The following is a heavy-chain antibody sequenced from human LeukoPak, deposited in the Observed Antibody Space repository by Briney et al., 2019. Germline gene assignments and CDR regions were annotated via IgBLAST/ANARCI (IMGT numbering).Heavy chain of an antibody. V-gene: IGHV4-59*01. J-gene: IGHJ3*02. CDR2: IYYSGST. D-gene: IGHD3-9*01. Sequence: SETLSLTCTVSGGSISSYYWSWIRQPPGKGLEWIGYIYYSGSTNYNPSLKSRVTISVDTSKNQFSLKLSSVTAADTAVYYCARVGNTYDILTGYSKKAFDIWGQGTMVTVSP. CDR3: ARVGNTYDILTGYSKKAFDI. CDR1: GGSISSYY.